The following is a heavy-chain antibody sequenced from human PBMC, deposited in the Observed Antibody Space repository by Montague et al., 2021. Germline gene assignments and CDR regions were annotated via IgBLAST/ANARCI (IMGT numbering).Heavy chain of an antibody. Sequence: SETLSLTCTVSGGSVSSGSYYWSWIRQPPGKGLEWIGYIYYSGSTNYNPSLKSRVTISVDTSKNQFSLRLSSVTAADTAVYYCAGSWLFEKYYFDYWGQGTLVTVSS. V-gene: IGHV4-61*01. CDR2: IYYSGST. CDR1: GGSVSSGSYY. J-gene: IGHJ4*02. D-gene: IGHD6-19*01. CDR3: AGSWLFEKYYFDY.